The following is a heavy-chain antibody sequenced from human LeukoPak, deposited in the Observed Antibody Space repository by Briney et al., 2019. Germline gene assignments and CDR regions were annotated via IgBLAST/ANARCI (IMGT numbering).Heavy chain of an antibody. CDR2: IRSKANSYAT. Sequence: PGGSLRLSCAASGFTFSGSAMHWVRQASGKGLEWVGRIRSKANSYATAYAASVKGRFTISRDDSKNTAYLQMNSLKTEDTAVYYCTRPSVSSGADYWGQGTLVTVSS. D-gene: IGHD6-19*01. CDR1: GFTFSGSA. J-gene: IGHJ4*02. V-gene: IGHV3-73*01. CDR3: TRPSVSSGADY.